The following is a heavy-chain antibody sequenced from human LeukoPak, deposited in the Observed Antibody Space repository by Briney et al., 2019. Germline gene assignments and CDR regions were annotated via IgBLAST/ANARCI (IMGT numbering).Heavy chain of an antibody. V-gene: IGHV4-39*01. CDR3: ASPDYGDYIFDP. Sequence: PSETLSLTCTVSGGSISSSSYYWGWIRQPPGKGLEWIGSIYYSGSTYYNPSLKSRVTISVDTSKNQFSLKLSSVTAADTAVYYCASPDYGDYIFDPWGQGTLVTVSS. CDR2: IYYSGST. CDR1: GGSISSSSYY. D-gene: IGHD4-17*01. J-gene: IGHJ5*02.